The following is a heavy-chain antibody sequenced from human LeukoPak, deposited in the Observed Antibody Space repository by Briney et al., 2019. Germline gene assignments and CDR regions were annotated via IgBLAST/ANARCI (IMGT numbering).Heavy chain of an antibody. V-gene: IGHV3-66*02. J-gene: IGHJ4*02. CDR2: IDSGGRT. Sequence: GGSLRLSCAASGFTVSSNYTNWVRQAPGKGLEWVSVIDSGGRTFYADSVKGRFTISRDNSKNTLYLQMNSLRAEDTAVYYCARGHYYDSSGLDYWGQGTLVTVSS. CDR3: ARGHYYDSSGLDY. CDR1: GFTVSSNY. D-gene: IGHD3-22*01.